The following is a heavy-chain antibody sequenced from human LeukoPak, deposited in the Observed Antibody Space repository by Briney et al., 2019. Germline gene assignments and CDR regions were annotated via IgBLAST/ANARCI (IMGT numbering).Heavy chain of an antibody. CDR3: AREIWDRGKFYLDS. Sequence: GGSLRLSCATSGFTFSHYGMHWVRQAPGKGLGWVAVIWYDGSNEYNADSVEGRFTISRDNSKNTLFLQMNTLRAEDTAVYYCAREIWDRGKFYLDSWGQGTLVTVSS. V-gene: IGHV3-33*01. CDR2: IWYDGSNE. CDR1: GFTFSHYG. J-gene: IGHJ4*02. D-gene: IGHD3-16*01.